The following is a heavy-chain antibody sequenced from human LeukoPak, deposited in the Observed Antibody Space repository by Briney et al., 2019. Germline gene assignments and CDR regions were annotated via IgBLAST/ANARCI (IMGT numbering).Heavy chain of an antibody. CDR3: ARRAGAYSHPYDY. V-gene: IGHV3-49*04. J-gene: IGHJ4*02. D-gene: IGHD4/OR15-4a*01. Sequence: GGSLRLSCTASGITFGDYALSWVRQAPGKGLEWVTFIRSKVYGGTTEYAASVKGRFTISRDDSNSIAYLQMNSLRAEDTAVYYCARRAGAYSHPYDYWGQGTLVTVSS. CDR1: GITFGDYA. CDR2: IRSKVYGGTT.